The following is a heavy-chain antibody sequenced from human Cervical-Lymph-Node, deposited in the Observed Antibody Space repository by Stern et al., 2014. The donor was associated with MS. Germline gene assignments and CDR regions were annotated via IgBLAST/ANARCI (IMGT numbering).Heavy chain of an antibody. CDR3: AHSQFSASYSYFDY. Sequence: QVTLTESGPTLVKPTPTLTLTCTFSGFSLSTSGLGVGWIRQPPGKALAWLALIYWDDDKRYSPSLKNRLTITKDTSKNQVVLTMTNMDPLDTATYYCAHSQFSASYSYFDYWGQGTLVTVSS. CDR1: GFSLSTSGLG. D-gene: IGHD1-26*01. J-gene: IGHJ4*02. CDR2: IYWDDDK. V-gene: IGHV2-5*02.